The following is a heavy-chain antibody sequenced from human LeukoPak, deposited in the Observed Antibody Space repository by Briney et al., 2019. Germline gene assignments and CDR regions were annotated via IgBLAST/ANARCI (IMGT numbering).Heavy chain of an antibody. D-gene: IGHD1-26*01. CDR2: FDPEDGET. Sequence: VASVKVPCKVSGYTLTELSMHWVRQAPGKGLEWMGGFDPEDGETIYAQKFQGRVTTTEDTSTDTAYMELSSLRSEDTAVYYCATVNVGPGVYYYYGMDVWGQGTTVTVSS. J-gene: IGHJ6*02. V-gene: IGHV1-24*01. CDR3: ATVNVGPGVYYYYGMDV. CDR1: GYTLTELS.